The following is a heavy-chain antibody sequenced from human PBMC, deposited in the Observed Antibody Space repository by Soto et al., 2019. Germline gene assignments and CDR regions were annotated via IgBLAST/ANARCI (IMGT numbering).Heavy chain of an antibody. D-gene: IGHD3-10*01. V-gene: IGHV4-34*01. Sequence: SETLSLTCAVYGGSFHGYSWTWIRQPPGKGLEWIGEINHSGSVNYNPTFKSRVSISLDTSKNQMSLQLSSVAAAYTAVYYCANGPQAGYYDSGTFYSIVPWGQGTLVTVSS. J-gene: IGHJ5*02. CDR3: ANGPQAGYYDSGTFYSIVP. CDR1: GGSFHGYS. CDR2: INHSGSV.